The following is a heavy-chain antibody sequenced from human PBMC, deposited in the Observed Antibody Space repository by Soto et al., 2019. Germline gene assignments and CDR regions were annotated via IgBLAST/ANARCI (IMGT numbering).Heavy chain of an antibody. CDR2: IIPIQGTA. CDR3: AKSLLFVDHAYMDV. V-gene: IGHV1-69*08. Sequence: QVQLVQSGAEVKKPGSSEKVSCEASGGSFISYSFTWVRQAPGQGLEWMGRIIPIQGTASYALKFQDRVTITADRSTKTVYMELRSLRPEDTALYFCAKSLLFVDHAYMDVWGKGTTVTVSS. J-gene: IGHJ6*03. CDR1: GGSFISYS. D-gene: IGHD2-21*01.